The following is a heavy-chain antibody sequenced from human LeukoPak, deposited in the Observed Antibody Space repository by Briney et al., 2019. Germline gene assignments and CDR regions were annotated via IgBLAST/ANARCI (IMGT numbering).Heavy chain of an antibody. J-gene: IGHJ4*02. CDR1: GFTFSDHY. Sequence: GGSLRLSCAASGFTFSDHYMSWIRQAPGKGLEWVSYISSSGSTIYYADSVKGRSTISRDNAKNSLYLQMNSLRAEDTAVYYCARPNVYSSSWYYFDYWGQGTLVTVSS. CDR3: ARPNVYSSSWYYFDY. CDR2: ISSSGSTI. V-gene: IGHV3-11*01. D-gene: IGHD6-13*01.